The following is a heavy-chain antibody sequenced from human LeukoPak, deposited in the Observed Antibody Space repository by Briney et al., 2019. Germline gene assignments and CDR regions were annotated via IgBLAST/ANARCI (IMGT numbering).Heavy chain of an antibody. Sequence: SETLSLTCSVSGVSTTNNYWSWIRQPPGKGLEWIGYMYNTVTTNYNPSLKSRVTISVDTSKNQFSLKLSSVTAADTAVYYCARGWIYGMDVWGQGTTVTVSS. J-gene: IGHJ6*02. V-gene: IGHV4-59*12. D-gene: IGHD2-2*03. CDR1: GVSTTNNY. CDR2: MYNTVTT. CDR3: ARGWIYGMDV.